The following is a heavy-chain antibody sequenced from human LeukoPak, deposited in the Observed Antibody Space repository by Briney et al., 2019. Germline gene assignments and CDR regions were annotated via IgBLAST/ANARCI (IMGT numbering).Heavy chain of an antibody. D-gene: IGHD3-9*01. V-gene: IGHV4-59*08. CDR2: IYYSGSR. CDR3: ASHTPTPYYAILTAPGRGPYYFDY. Sequence: PSETLSLTCTVSGGSISSYYWSWIRQRPGKGQEGVGYIYYSGSRNYNPSLQRRVPISVDTSKNQFSLKLSSVTAADTAVYYCASHTPTPYYAILTAPGRGPYYFDYCGQGTLVTVSS. CDR1: GGSISSYY. J-gene: IGHJ4*02.